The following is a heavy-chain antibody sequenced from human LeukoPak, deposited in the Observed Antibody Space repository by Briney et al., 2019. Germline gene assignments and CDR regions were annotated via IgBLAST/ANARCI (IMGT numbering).Heavy chain of an antibody. CDR2: IKQDGNEK. CDR3: ARGRQWLEAFYYLDY. D-gene: IGHD6-19*01. V-gene: IGHV3-7*04. Sequence: GGSLRLSCAASGFTFSNFGMSWVRQAPGKGLEWVANIKQDGNEKYYVDSVKGRFTISRDDAKNSLYLQMNGRRAEDTAEYYCARGRQWLEAFYYLDYWGQGTLVTVSS. CDR1: GFTFSNFG. J-gene: IGHJ4*02.